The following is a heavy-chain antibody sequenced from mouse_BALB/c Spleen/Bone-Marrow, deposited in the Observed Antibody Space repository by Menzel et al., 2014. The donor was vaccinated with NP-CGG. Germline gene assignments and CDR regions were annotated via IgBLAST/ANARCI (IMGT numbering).Heavy chain of an antibody. D-gene: IGHD2-2*01. CDR1: GYTFTNYW. Sequence: QVQLQQSGAELVKPGASLKLSCKASGYTFTNYWIHWVKQRPGQGLEWIGEINPSNGRTNYNEKFKTKATLTVDKSSSTAYMQLGSLTSEDSAVNYCAARLSHLAMDYWGQGTSVTVSS. V-gene: IGHV1S81*02. J-gene: IGHJ4*01. CDR3: AARLSHLAMDY. CDR2: INPSNGRT.